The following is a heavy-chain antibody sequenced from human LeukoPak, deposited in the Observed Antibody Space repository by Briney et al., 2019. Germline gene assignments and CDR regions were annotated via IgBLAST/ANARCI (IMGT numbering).Heavy chain of an antibody. CDR1: GGSISSSSSYY. V-gene: IGHV4-39*01. D-gene: IGHD2-21*01. CDR2: IYYSGST. CDR3: ARAYCGGDCYLNWFDP. J-gene: IGHJ5*02. Sequence: PSETLSLTCTVSGGSISSSSSYYWGWIRQPPGKGLEWIGSIYYSGSTYYNPSLKSRVTISVDTSKNQFSLKLSSVTAADTAVYYCARAYCGGDCYLNWFDPWGQGTLVTVSS.